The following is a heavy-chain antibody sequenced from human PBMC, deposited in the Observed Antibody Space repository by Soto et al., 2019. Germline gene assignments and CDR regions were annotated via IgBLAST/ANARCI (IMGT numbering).Heavy chain of an antibody. D-gene: IGHD2-2*02. V-gene: IGHV1-46*01. CDR1: GYTFTSYY. J-gene: IGHJ6*02. CDR2: INPSGGST. Sequence: ASVKVSCKASGYTFTSYYTHWVRQAPGQGLEWMGIINPSGGSTSYAQKFQGRVTMTRDTSTSTVYMELSSLRSEDTAVYYCARARQPLPRYCSSTSCYRGYYYYGMDVWGQGTTVTVSS. CDR3: ARARQPLPRYCSSTSCYRGYYYYGMDV.